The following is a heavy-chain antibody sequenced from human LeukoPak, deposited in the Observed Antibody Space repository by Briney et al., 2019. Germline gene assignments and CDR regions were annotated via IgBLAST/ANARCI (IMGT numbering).Heavy chain of an antibody. CDR2: IYPGDSDT. D-gene: IGHD3-22*01. V-gene: IGHV5-51*01. Sequence: GESLKISCTGSGYSFTSYWIGWVRQMPGKGLEWMGIIYPGDSDTRYSPSFQGQVTISADKSISTAYLQWSSLKASDTAMYYCASRRTDYYDSSGYPFDAFDIWGQGTMVTVSS. CDR1: GYSFTSYW. J-gene: IGHJ3*02. CDR3: ASRRTDYYDSSGYPFDAFDI.